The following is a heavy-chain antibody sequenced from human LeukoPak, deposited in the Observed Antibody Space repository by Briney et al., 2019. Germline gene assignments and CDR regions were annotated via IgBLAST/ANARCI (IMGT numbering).Heavy chain of an antibody. J-gene: IGHJ3*02. V-gene: IGHV3-23*01. CDR3: AKTQTRGFPVSLDAFDI. CDR1: GFTFSSYA. D-gene: IGHD2-8*02. Sequence: AGGSLRLSCAASGFTFSSYAMSWVRQAPGKGLEWVSAISGSGGSTYYADSVKGRFTISRDNSKNTLYLQMNSLRAEDTAVYYCAKTQTRGFPVSLDAFDIWGQGTMVTVSS. CDR2: ISGSGGST.